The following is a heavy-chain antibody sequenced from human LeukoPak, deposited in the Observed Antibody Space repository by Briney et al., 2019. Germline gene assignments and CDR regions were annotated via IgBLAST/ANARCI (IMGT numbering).Heavy chain of an antibody. CDR1: GFTFSSYS. V-gene: IGHV3-21*01. CDR3: ARDQQLWSSYYFDY. Sequence: NTGGSLRLSCAASGFTFSSYSMNWVRQAPGKGLEWVSSISSSSSYIYYADSVKGRFTISRDNAKNSLYLQMNSLRAEDTAVYYCARDQQLWSSYYFDYWGQGTLVSVSS. D-gene: IGHD5-18*01. J-gene: IGHJ4*02. CDR2: ISSSSSYI.